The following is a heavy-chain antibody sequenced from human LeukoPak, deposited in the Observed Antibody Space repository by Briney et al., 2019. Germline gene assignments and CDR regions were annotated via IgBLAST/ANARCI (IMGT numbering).Heavy chain of an antibody. J-gene: IGHJ3*01. CDR2: IYYSGST. Sequence: SETLSLTCTISGGSLSNYYWSWIRRPPGQGLEWIGYIYYSGSTLYNPSLKSRVTISVDTSKNQFSLKLSSVTAADTAVYHCARGRAWDAFDVWGQGTMVTVSS. CDR3: ARGRAWDAFDV. V-gene: IGHV4-59*01. CDR1: GGSLSNYY. D-gene: IGHD2-21*01.